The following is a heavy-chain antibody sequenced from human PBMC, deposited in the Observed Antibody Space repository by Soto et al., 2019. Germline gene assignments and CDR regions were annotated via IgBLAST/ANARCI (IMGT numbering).Heavy chain of an antibody. CDR1: GGSISSSSYY. Sequence: SETLSLTCTVSGGSISSSSYYWGWIRQPPGKGLEWIGSIYYSGSTYYNPSLKSRVTISVDTSKNQFSLKLSSVTAADTAVYYCASEPRGLNDYWGQGTLVTVSS. CDR3: ASEPRGLNDY. CDR2: IYYSGST. J-gene: IGHJ4*02. V-gene: IGHV4-39*01.